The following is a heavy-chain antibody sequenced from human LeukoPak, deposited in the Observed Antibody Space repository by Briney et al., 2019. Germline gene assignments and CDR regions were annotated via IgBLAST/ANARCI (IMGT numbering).Heavy chain of an antibody. J-gene: IGHJ4*02. Sequence: SETLSLTCTVSGGSTISDGYYWSWIRQPPGKGLEWIGEINHSGSTNYNPSLKSRVTISVDTSKNQFSLKLSSVTAADTAVYYCARGWAVVVVAYFDYWGQGTLVTVSS. D-gene: IGHD2-15*01. CDR3: ARGWAVVVVAYFDY. CDR2: INHSGST. CDR1: GGSTISDGYY. V-gene: IGHV4-34*01.